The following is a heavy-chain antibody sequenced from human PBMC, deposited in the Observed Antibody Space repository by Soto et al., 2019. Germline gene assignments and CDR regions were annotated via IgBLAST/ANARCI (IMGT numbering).Heavy chain of an antibody. J-gene: IGHJ4*02. V-gene: IGHV4-59*01. CDR2: IYYSGST. Sequence: SETLSLTCTVAGGSISSYYWSWIRQPPGKGLEWIGYIYYSGSTNYNPSLKSRVTISVDTSKNQFSLKLSSVTAADTAVYYCARVKEIFDYWGQGTLVTVSS. CDR3: ARVKEIFDY. CDR1: GGSISSYY.